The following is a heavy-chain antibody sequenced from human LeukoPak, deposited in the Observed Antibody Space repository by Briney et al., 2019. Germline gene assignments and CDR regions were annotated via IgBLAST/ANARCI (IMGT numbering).Heavy chain of an antibody. Sequence: SETLSLTCTVSGVSISTYYWPWIRQPPGKGLEWNGYIYYSGTTNYNPSLKSRVTMSVDTSKNQFSLKLSAVTAADTGVYYWARVGGGVGNAMDVWGKGTTVTVSS. CDR3: ARVGGGVGNAMDV. V-gene: IGHV4-59*01. CDR2: IYYSGTT. D-gene: IGHD1-26*01. J-gene: IGHJ6*04. CDR1: GVSISTYY.